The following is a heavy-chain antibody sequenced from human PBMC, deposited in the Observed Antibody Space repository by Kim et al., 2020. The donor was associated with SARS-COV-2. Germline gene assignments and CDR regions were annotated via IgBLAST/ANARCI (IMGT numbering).Heavy chain of an antibody. D-gene: IGHD4-17*01. CDR3: AKGGASLRDHGYFQH. CDR1: GFTFSSYA. CDR2: ISGSGGST. V-gene: IGHV3-23*01. J-gene: IGHJ1*01. Sequence: GGSLRLSCAASGFTFSSYAMSWVRQAPGKGLEWVSAISGSGGSTYYADSVKGRFTISRDNSKNTLYLQMNSLRAEDTAVYYCAKGGASLRDHGYFQHWGQGTLVTVSS.